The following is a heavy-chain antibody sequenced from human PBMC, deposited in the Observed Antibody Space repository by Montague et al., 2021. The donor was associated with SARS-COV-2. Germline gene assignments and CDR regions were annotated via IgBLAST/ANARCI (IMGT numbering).Heavy chain of an antibody. V-gene: IGHV4-61*01. CDR1: GGSVGSSHYY. CDR3: ARGGGSGYRYYFDY. CDR2: IYYSGST. J-gene: IGHJ4*02. Sequence: SETLSLTCTVSGGSVGSSHYYWAWIRQPPGKGLEWIGYIYYSGSTNYNPSLKSRVTISVDTSKNQFSLKLSSVTAADTAVYYCARGGGSGYRYYFDYWGQGSLVTVSS. D-gene: IGHD3-22*01.